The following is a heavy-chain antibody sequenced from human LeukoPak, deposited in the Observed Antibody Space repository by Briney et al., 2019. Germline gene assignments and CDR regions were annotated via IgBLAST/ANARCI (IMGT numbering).Heavy chain of an antibody. Sequence: PGGSLRLSCAVSGFTFSAYAMSWVRQAPGKGLEWVSAMSGSGGMTYYADSVKGRFSISRDNSKNTLHLQMNSLRAEDTAVYYCARSSSNYDYDGSAPWFDPWGQGTLVTVSS. CDR3: ARSSSNYDYDGSAPWFDP. J-gene: IGHJ5*02. D-gene: IGHD3-22*01. CDR1: GFTFSAYA. V-gene: IGHV3-23*01. CDR2: MSGSGGMT.